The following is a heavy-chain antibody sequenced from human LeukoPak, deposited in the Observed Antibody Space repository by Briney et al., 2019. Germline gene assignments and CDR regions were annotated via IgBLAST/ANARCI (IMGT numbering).Heavy chain of an antibody. V-gene: IGHV3-7*01. J-gene: IGHJ4*02. D-gene: IGHD3/OR15-3a*01. CDR3: ARVRGSKSSDWAFDY. CDR2: IKQDGSEK. Sequence: PGGSLRLSCAASGFTFSSYWMSWVRQAPGKGLEWVANIKQDGSEKYYVDSVKGRSTISRDNAKNSLFLQMNSLRAEDTAVYYCARVRGSKSSDWAFDYWGQGTLVTVSS. CDR1: GFTFSSYW.